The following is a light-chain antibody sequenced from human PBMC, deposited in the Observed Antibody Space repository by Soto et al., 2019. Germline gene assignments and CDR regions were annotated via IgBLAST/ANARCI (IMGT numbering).Light chain of an antibody. CDR3: SAYTSSSTPVL. Sequence: QSVLTQPASVSGSPGQSITIPCTGTSSDVGGYNYVSWYQQHPGKAPKLMIYEVRNRPSGVSDRFSGSKSGNTASLTISGLQAEDEADYYCSAYTSSSTPVLFGGGTKLTVL. CDR1: SSDVGGYNY. V-gene: IGLV2-14*01. J-gene: IGLJ2*01. CDR2: EVR.